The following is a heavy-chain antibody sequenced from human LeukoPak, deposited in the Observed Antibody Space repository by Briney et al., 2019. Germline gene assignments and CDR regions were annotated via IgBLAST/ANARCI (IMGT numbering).Heavy chain of an antibody. CDR2: ISSSSTTI. J-gene: IGHJ4*02. CDR3: ARDIAYGVFDY. Sequence: PGGSLRLSCAASGFTFSSYNMNWVRQAPGKGLEWVSYISSSSTTIDYADSVKGRFTISRDNAKNSLYLQMNSLRAEDTAVYYCARDIAYGVFDYWGQGTLVTVSS. D-gene: IGHD4-17*01. CDR1: GFTFSSYN. V-gene: IGHV3-48*01.